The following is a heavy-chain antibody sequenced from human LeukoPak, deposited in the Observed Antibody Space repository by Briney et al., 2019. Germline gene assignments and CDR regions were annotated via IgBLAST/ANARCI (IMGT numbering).Heavy chain of an antibody. Sequence: SVEVSCKASGGTFSSYAISWVRQAPGQGLEWMGRIIPILGIANYAQKFQGRVTITADKSTSTAYMELSSLRSEDTAVYYCARGEDIVATIHGFDPWGQGTLVTVSS. V-gene: IGHV1-69*04. CDR2: IIPILGIA. J-gene: IGHJ5*02. D-gene: IGHD5-12*01. CDR3: ARGEDIVATIHGFDP. CDR1: GGTFSSYA.